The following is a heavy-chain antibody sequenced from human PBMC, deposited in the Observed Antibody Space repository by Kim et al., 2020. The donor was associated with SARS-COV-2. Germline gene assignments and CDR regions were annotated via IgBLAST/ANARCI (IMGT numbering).Heavy chain of an antibody. Sequence: SETLSLTCAVSGGSISNGDYYWSWIRQPPGKGLEWIGSIYYSGSTNYNPSLKSRVTISVDTSKNQFSLKVTSLTAADTAVYYCARRGTAKNFDYWGQGTL. CDR2: IYYSGST. J-gene: IGHJ4*02. CDR1: GGSISNGDYY. D-gene: IGHD1-1*01. CDR3: ARRGTAKNFDY. V-gene: IGHV4-39*01.